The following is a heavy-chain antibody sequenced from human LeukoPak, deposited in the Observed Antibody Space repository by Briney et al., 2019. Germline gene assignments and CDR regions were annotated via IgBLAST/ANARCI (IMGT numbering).Heavy chain of an antibody. CDR1: GFSFSSYA. CDR2: ISGSGDNT. J-gene: IGHJ4*02. CDR3: ATRSGYTSGWFFDF. D-gene: IGHD6-19*01. V-gene: IGHV3-23*01. Sequence: GGSLRLSCAASGFSFSSYAMSWVRQAPGKGLEWVSSISGSGDNTYYAESVKGRFTISRDNSKNTLFLQMNSLRAEDTAVFYCATRSGYTSGWFFDFWGQGTLVTVS.